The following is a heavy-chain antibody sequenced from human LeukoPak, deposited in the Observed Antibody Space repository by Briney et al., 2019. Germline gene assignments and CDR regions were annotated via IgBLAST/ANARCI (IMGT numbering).Heavy chain of an antibody. V-gene: IGHV3-30*18. Sequence: GGSLRLSCAASGFTFRNYDMHWVRQAPGKGLEWVAVISYDGSNKYYADSVKGRFTISRDNSKNTVYLQMNSLRAEDTAVYYCAKDREGTTFDNWGQGTLVTVSS. D-gene: IGHD1-7*01. CDR1: GFTFRNYD. CDR3: AKDREGTTFDN. CDR2: ISYDGSNK. J-gene: IGHJ4*02.